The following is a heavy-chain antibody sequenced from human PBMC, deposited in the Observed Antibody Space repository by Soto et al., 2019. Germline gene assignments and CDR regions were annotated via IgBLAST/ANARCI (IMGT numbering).Heavy chain of an antibody. CDR3: ARGGEYTGFYGMDV. Sequence: LALTCTVSGGSLSSYYWNWIRQPAGKGLEWIGRLSTSGSANYNPSLKSRVTMSVDTSTTQLSLKLNSVTAADTAVYYCARGGEYTGFYGMDVWGQGTTVTVSS. V-gene: IGHV4-4*07. J-gene: IGHJ6*02. CDR2: LSTSGSA. D-gene: IGHD5-12*01. CDR1: GGSLSSYY.